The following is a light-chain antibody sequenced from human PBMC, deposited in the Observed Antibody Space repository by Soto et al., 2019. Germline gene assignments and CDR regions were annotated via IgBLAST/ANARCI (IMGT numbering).Light chain of an antibody. CDR2: DVT. V-gene: IGLV2-14*01. Sequence: QSVLTQPASVSGSPGQSITISCTGTISDVGRYDYIYWYQQHPGKAPKLMIYDVTNRPSGTPNRFSGSKSGNTASLTISGLQAEDEADYYCSSFTSSNTPVVFGGGTKVTVL. CDR3: SSFTSSNTPVV. J-gene: IGLJ2*01. CDR1: ISDVGRYDY.